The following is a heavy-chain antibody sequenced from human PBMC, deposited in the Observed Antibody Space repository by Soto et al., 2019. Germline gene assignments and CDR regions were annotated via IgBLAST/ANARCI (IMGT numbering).Heavy chain of an antibody. CDR3: AREKRHNLLGGRVGMDV. CDR2: ISPRSDYI. Sequence: EVQLVESGGGLVKPGGSLRLSCVVSGFDFSAFSINWVRQAPGKGLEWVSSISPRSDYIYYTDSVKGRFTVSRDNAKKSLFMQMNSLRADDTAVYYGAREKRHNLLGGRVGMDVWGQGTTGSVSS. D-gene: IGHD1-26*01. V-gene: IGHV3-21*02. CDR1: GFDFSAFS. J-gene: IGHJ6*02.